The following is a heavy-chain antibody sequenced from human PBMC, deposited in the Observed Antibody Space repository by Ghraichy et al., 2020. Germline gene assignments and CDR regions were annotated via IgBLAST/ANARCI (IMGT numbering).Heavy chain of an antibody. CDR3: ARGLPNPYYFDY. J-gene: IGHJ4*02. Sequence: ESLNISCAASGFTFSSYSMNWVCQAPGKGLEWVSYISSSRSSIYYADSVKGRFTISRDNAKNSLYLQMNSLRDEDTAVYYCARGLPNPYYFDYWGQGTLVTVSS. CDR2: ISSSRSSI. V-gene: IGHV3-48*02. CDR1: GFTFSSYS.